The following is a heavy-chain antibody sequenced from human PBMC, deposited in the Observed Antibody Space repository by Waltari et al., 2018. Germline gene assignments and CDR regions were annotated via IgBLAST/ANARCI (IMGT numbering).Heavy chain of an antibody. V-gene: IGHV3-74*03. J-gene: IGHJ3*01. Sequence: EVHLVESGGGLVQPGGSLRLSSAASGVTLGRSWIHWVRQSPGKGLMWVSRINNDGSSTVYADSVKGRFTISRDDAKNTVSLQMNNLSAEDTALYYCARAGLLGAFDVWGQGTMVTVSS. CDR2: INNDGSST. CDR3: ARAGLLGAFDV. D-gene: IGHD2-15*01. CDR1: GVTLGRSW.